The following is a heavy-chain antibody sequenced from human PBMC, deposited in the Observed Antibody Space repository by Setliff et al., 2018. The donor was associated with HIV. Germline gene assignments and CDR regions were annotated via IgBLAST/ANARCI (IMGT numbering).Heavy chain of an antibody. CDR1: FSPLRRGYY. Sequence: SETLSLTCPFSFSPLRRGYYWGWIRQPPGKGLEWIGSIYHSGTTYYNPALKSRVTISIDTSKSHFSLMLKSVTAADTALYYCASGSPFDGFDMWGQGTMVTVSS. J-gene: IGHJ3*02. CDR3: ASGSPFDGFDM. D-gene: IGHD1-26*01. CDR2: IYHSGTT. V-gene: IGHV4-38-2*01.